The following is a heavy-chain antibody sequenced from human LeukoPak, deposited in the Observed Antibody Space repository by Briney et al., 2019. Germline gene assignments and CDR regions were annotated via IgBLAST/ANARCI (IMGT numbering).Heavy chain of an antibody. CDR1: GITFSNAW. CDR2: IKSKTDGGTT. J-gene: IGHJ4*02. Sequence: GGSLRLSCAASGITFSNAWISWVRQAPGKGLEWVGRIKSKTDGGTTDYAAPVKGRFSISRDDLENTLYLQMNSLKTEDTAVYYCTTVYCGGDPAHYWGQGTLVTVSS. CDR3: TTVYCGGDPAHY. V-gene: IGHV3-15*01. D-gene: IGHD2-21*02.